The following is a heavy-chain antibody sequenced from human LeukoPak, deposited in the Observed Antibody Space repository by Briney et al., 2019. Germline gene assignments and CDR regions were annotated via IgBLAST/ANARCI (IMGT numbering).Heavy chain of an antibody. Sequence: SETLSLTCAVYGGSFSSYYWGWIRQPPGKGLEWIGSIYYSGSTYYNPSLKSRVTISVDTSKNQFSLKLSSVTAADTAVYYCARRDYGGNNFDYWGQGTLVTVSS. D-gene: IGHD4-23*01. V-gene: IGHV4-39*07. J-gene: IGHJ4*02. CDR2: IYYSGST. CDR3: ARRDYGGNNFDY. CDR1: GGSFSSYY.